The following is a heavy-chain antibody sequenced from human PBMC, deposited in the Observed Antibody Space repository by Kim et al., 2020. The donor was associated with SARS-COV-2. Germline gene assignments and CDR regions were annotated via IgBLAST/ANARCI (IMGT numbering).Heavy chain of an antibody. Sequence: GESLKISCKGSGYSFTSYWIGWVRQMPGKGLEWMGIIYPGDSDTRYSPSFQGQVTISADKSISTAYLQWSSLKASDTAMYYCERQGDIVVVPETKYYYYGMDVWGQGATVTVSS. CDR1: GYSFTSYW. J-gene: IGHJ6*02. CDR2: IYPGDSDT. D-gene: IGHD2-2*01. CDR3: ERQGDIVVVPETKYYYYGMDV. V-gene: IGHV5-51*01.